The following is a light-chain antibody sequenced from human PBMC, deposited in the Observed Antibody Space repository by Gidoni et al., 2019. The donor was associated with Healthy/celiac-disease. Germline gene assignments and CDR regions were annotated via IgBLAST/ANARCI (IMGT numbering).Light chain of an antibody. CDR1: SNNIGSYA. J-gene: IGLJ2*01. CDR3: STWDYSLSAVV. V-gene: IGLV1-36*01. Sequence: QSALPQAASVSGTVGQKVTLSCTGNSNNIGSYALGWYQQISHGAPKTVMFGNSLPSGISERFSGSKSGTTASLTISGLQHEDEADYYCSTWDYSLSAVVFGGGTKLTVL. CDR2: GNS.